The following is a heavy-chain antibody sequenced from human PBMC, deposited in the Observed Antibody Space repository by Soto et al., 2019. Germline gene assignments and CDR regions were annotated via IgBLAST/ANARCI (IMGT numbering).Heavy chain of an antibody. CDR2: IIPILGIA. D-gene: IGHD6-19*01. V-gene: IGHV1-69*02. CDR3: AFREISEDDGSGWYPSLDY. CDR1: GGTFSSST. Sequence: QVQLVQSGAEVKKPGSSVKVSCKASGGTFSSSTISWVRQAPGQGIEWRGRIIPILGIANYAQKFQGRVTITADKSTSTAYMELSSLRSEDTAVYDCAFREISEDDGSGWYPSLDYWGQGTLVTVSS. J-gene: IGHJ4*02.